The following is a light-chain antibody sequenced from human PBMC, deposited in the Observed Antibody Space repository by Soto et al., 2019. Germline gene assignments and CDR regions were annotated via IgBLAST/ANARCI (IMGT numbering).Light chain of an antibody. CDR2: DAS. CDR1: QSVSSY. V-gene: IGKV3-11*01. Sequence: EIVLTQSPATLSLSPGERATLSCRASQSVSSYLAWYQQKPGQAPRLLIYDASNRATGIPARFSGSGSGTDFTLTISSLKPEDFAVYYCQQRSNWPPPFTFGPGTKVDIK. CDR3: QQRSNWPPPFT. J-gene: IGKJ3*01.